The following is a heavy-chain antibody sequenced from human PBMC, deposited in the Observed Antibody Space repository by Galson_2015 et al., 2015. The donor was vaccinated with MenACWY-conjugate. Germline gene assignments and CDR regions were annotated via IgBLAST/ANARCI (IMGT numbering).Heavy chain of an antibody. V-gene: IGHV3-23*01. CDR3: AKNGNYFGMGFDY. Sequence: SLRLSCAASGFTFFEYAMSWFRQAPGKGLEWVSVITSSGGTTYYADSVKGRFTISRDNPKNTLYLQMDTLRAEDTATYYCAKNGNYFGMGFDYWGQGTLVT. J-gene: IGHJ4*02. CDR1: GFTFFEYA. D-gene: IGHD2/OR15-2a*01. CDR2: ITSSGGTT.